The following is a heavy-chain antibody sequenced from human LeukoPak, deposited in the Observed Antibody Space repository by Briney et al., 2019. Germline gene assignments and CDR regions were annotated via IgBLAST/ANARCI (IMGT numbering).Heavy chain of an antibody. CDR2: INAGNGNT. V-gene: IGHV1-3*01. J-gene: IGHJ4*02. CDR1: GYTFTSYA. CDR3: ARGGEHGDPDFDY. D-gene: IGHD4-17*01. Sequence: VASVEVSCKASGYTFTSYAMHWVRQAPGQRLEWMGWINAGNGNTKYSQKFQGRVTITRDTSASTAYMELSSLRSEDTAVYYCARGGEHGDPDFDYWGQGTLVTVSS.